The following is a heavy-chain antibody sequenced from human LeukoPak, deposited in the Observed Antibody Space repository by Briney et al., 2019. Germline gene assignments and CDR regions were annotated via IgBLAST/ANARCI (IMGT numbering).Heavy chain of an antibody. CDR1: GFTFSSYW. J-gene: IGHJ4*02. CDR2: IKQDGSEK. V-gene: IGHV3-7*01. D-gene: IGHD6-19*01. CDR3: AREVVSSGWYRGTYFDY. Sequence: GGPLRLSCAASGFTFSSYWMSWVRQAPGKGLEWVANIKQDGSEKYYVDSVKGRFTISRDNAKNSLYLQMNSLRAEDTAVYYCAREVVSSGWYRGTYFDYWGQGTLVTVSS.